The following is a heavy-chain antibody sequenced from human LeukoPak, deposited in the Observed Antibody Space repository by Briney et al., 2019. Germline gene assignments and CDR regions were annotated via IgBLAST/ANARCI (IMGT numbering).Heavy chain of an antibody. CDR1: GFTFSNFG. Sequence: GGSLRLSCAASGFTFSNFGIHWVRQAPGKGLEWVAFIRSDGSKKYYADSVKGRFTISRDNPKNTLYLQMGSLRDEDLAAYYCARARVAAKSGYMDVWGTGTTVTISS. V-gene: IGHV3-30*02. D-gene: IGHD2-15*01. CDR3: ARARVAAKSGYMDV. J-gene: IGHJ6*03. CDR2: IRSDGSKK.